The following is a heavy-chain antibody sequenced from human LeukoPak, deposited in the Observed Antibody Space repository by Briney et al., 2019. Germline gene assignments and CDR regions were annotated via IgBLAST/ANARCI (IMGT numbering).Heavy chain of an antibody. D-gene: IGHD3-9*01. J-gene: IGHJ3*02. CDR2: MNPNSGNT. CDR3: ARRVTGYEDAFDI. Sequence: ASVKVSCKAFGYTFTSYDINWVRQATGQGLEWMGWMNPNSGNTGYAQKFQGRVTITRNTSISTAYMELSSLRSEDTAVYYCARRVTGYEDAFDIWGQGTMVTVSS. CDR1: GYTFTSYD. V-gene: IGHV1-8*03.